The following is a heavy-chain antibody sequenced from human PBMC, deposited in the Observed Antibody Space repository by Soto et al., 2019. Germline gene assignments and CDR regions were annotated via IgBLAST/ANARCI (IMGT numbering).Heavy chain of an antibody. CDR3: ASTQYRGTYEGFDD. Sequence: WEFLKIPCRSSGNRFTRHWISLVRLMPGKGLAWMGRIDPSDSNLNYGPSFQGHVTFSADQSTSPAYLQWSSLKASGTALYDCASTQYRGTYEGFDDLGQGTMVTVSS. CDR2: IDPSDSNL. V-gene: IGHV5-10-1*01. J-gene: IGHJ3*01. D-gene: IGHD1-26*01. CDR1: GNRFTRHW.